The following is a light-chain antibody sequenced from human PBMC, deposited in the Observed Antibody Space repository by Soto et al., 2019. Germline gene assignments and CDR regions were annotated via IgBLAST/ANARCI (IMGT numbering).Light chain of an antibody. V-gene: IGLV1-44*01. CDR3: AAWDGSLNGPV. Sequence: QSVLTQPPSASGTPGQRVTISCSGSSSKIGSNTVNWYQQLPGTAPKLLIYSNNQRPSGVPDRFSGSKSGTSASLAISGLQSEDEADYYCAAWDGSLNGPVFGGGTKLTVL. J-gene: IGLJ2*01. CDR1: SSKIGSNT. CDR2: SNN.